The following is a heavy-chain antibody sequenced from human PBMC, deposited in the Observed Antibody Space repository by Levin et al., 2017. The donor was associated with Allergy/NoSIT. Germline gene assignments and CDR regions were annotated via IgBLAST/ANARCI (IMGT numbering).Heavy chain of an antibody. D-gene: IGHD6-13*01. J-gene: IGHJ4*02. CDR2: IKSKTDGGTT. CDR1: GFTFSNAW. V-gene: IGHV3-15*01. Sequence: PGGSLRLSCAASGFTFSNAWMSWVRQAPGKGLEWVGRIKSKTDGGTTDYAAPVKGRFTISRDDSKNTLYLQMNSLKTEDTAVYYCTTDPSSSSTFDYWGQGTLVTVSS. CDR3: TTDPSSSSTFDY.